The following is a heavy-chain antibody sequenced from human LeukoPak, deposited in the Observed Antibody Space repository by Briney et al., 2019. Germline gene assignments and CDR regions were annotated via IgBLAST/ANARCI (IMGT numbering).Heavy chain of an antibody. J-gene: IGHJ4*02. Sequence: GGSLRLSCAASGFTFSSYAMHWVRQAPGKGPDWVAVLSCDGSNKYYADSVKGRFTISRDNSKNTLYLQMNSLRADDSAVYYCARDKRHLVVVTSPDSYFDYWGQGTLVSVSS. CDR3: ARDKRHLVVVTSPDSYFDY. CDR2: LSCDGSNK. V-gene: IGHV3-30-3*01. D-gene: IGHD2-21*02. CDR1: GFTFSSYA.